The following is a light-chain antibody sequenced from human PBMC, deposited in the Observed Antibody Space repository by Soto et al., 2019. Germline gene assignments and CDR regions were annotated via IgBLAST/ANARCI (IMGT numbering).Light chain of an antibody. CDR1: QSISSC. CDR3: QQYNSYSRT. V-gene: IGKV1-5*03. Sequence: IQMTQSPSTLAASVGDRGTITCRASQSISSCLAWYQQKPGKAPKLLIYKAYSLESGVQSRFSGSGSGTEFTLTISSLQPDDFATYYCQQYNSYSRTFGQGTKVDIK. CDR2: KAY. J-gene: IGKJ1*01.